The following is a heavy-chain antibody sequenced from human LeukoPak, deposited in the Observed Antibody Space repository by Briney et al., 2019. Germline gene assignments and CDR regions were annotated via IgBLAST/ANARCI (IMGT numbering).Heavy chain of an antibody. J-gene: IGHJ4*02. D-gene: IGHD3-10*01. CDR3: ERTVRGVDY. CDR2: IYHSGST. Sequence: PSETLSLTCTVSGYSISSGYYWGWIRQPPGKGLEWIGSIYHSGSTYYNPSLKSRVTISVDTSKNQFSLKLSSVTAADTAVYYCERTVRGVDYWGQGTLVTVSS. CDR1: GYSISSGYY. V-gene: IGHV4-38-2*02.